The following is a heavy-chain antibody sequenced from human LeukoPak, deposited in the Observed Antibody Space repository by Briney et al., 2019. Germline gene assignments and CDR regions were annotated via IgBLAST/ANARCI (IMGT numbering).Heavy chain of an antibody. CDR1: GFTFSSYS. CDR2: ISSSSSYI. J-gene: IGHJ4*02. CDR3: ARDPACSGGSCYSPFDY. V-gene: IGHV3-21*01. Sequence: GGSLRLSCAASGFTFSSYSMNWVRQAPGKGLEWVSSISSSSSYIYYADSVKGRFTISRDNSKNTLYLQMNSLRAEDTAVYYCARDPACSGGSCYSPFDYWGQGTLVTVSS. D-gene: IGHD2-15*01.